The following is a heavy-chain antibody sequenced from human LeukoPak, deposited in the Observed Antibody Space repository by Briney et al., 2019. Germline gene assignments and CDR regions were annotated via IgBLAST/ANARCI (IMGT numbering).Heavy chain of an antibody. V-gene: IGHV1-18*04. J-gene: IGHJ4*02. CDR3: ARAGYNWNDVFDY. D-gene: IGHD1-1*01. CDR1: GYTFTRYG. CDR2: ISAYNGNP. Sequence: ASVKVSCKASGYTFTRYGISWVRQAPGQGLEWMGWISAYNGNPNYAQKLQGRVTMTTDTSTSTAYVELRSLRSDDTAVYYCARAGYNWNDVFDYWGQGTLVTVSS.